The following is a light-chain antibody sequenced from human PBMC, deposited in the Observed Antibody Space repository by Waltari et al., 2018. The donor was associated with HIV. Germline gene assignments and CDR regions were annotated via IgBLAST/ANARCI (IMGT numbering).Light chain of an antibody. CDR2: WAS. Sequence: DIVMTQSPDSLAASLGERAAIMFKSSQSLYSSSNKNSLAWYQQKPGHPPVLLMYWASTRNSGVPDRFSGSGSGTDFTLTISSLQAEDVAVYYCQQYYTTPYTFGQGTKLGIK. J-gene: IGKJ2*01. CDR1: QSLYSSSNKNS. CDR3: QQYYTTPYT. V-gene: IGKV4-1*01.